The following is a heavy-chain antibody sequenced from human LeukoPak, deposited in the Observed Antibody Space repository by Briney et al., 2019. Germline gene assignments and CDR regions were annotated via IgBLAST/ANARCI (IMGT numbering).Heavy chain of an antibody. CDR2: ISGRGDST. CDR1: GFTFSSHA. V-gene: IGHV3-23*01. Sequence: GGSLRLSCAASGFTFSSHAMSWVRQAPGKGLEWVSGISGRGDSTVYADSVKGRFTISRDNSGNTLFLQMNSLRVEDTAVYYCVKNDGWFHLAQWGQGTLVTVSS. J-gene: IGHJ4*02. CDR3: VKNDGWFHLAQ. D-gene: IGHD6-19*01.